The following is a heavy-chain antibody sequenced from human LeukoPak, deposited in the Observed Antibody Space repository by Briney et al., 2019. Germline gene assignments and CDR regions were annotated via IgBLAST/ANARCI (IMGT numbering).Heavy chain of an antibody. CDR1: GFTFSSYG. Sequence: GGSLRLSCAASGFTFSSYGMSWVRQAPGKGLEWVSAISGSGGSTYYADSVKGRFTISRDNAKNSLYLQMNSLRAEDTAVYYCARSPPGGRGFDYWGQGTLVTVSS. V-gene: IGHV3-23*01. CDR3: ARSPPGGRGFDY. J-gene: IGHJ4*02. D-gene: IGHD3-10*01. CDR2: ISGSGGST.